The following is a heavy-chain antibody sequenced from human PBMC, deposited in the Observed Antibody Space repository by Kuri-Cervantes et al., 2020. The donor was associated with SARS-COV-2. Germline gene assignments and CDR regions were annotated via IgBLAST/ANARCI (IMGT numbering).Heavy chain of an antibody. V-gene: IGHV1-69*04. CDR1: GGTFSSYA. CDR3: AGSATGEGDY. J-gene: IGHJ4*02. D-gene: IGHD7-27*01. CDR2: IIPTLGTA. Sequence: SVKVSCKASGGTFSSYAISWVRQAPGQGLEWMGRIIPTLGTANYAQKFQGRVTITADKSTSTAYMELSSLRSEDTAVYYCAGSATGEGDYWGQGTLVTVSS.